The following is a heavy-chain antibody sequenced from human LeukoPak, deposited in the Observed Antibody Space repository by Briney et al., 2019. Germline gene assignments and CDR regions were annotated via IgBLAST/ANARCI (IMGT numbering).Heavy chain of an antibody. Sequence: GGSLRLSCTASGFTFGDYAMSWVRQAPGKGLEWVGFIRSKAYGGTTEYAASVKGRFTISRDDSKIIAYLQMNSLKTEDTAVYYCTRGQDYDFWSGYYLFDYWGQGTLVTVSS. J-gene: IGHJ4*02. CDR3: TRGQDYDFWSGYYLFDY. V-gene: IGHV3-49*04. CDR1: GFTFGDYA. CDR2: IRSKAYGGTT. D-gene: IGHD3-3*01.